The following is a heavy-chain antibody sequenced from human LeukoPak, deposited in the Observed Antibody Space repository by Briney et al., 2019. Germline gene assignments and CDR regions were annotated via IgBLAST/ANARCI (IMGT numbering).Heavy chain of an antibody. V-gene: IGHV3-66*01. Sequence: PGGSLRLSCAASGFTVSSNYMSWVRQAPGKGLEWVSVIYSGGSTYYADSVKGRFTISRDNSKNTLYLQMNSLRAEDTAVYYCAKDSYTAGFDYWGQGTLVTVSS. CDR2: IYSGGST. J-gene: IGHJ4*02. CDR3: AKDSYTAGFDY. CDR1: GFTVSSNY. D-gene: IGHD2-21*02.